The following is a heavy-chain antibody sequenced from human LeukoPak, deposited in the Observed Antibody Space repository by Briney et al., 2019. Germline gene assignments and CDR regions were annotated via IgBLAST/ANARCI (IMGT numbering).Heavy chain of an antibody. D-gene: IGHD3-22*01. Sequence: GGSLRLSCAASGFTFSGSAMHWVRQASGKGLEWVGRIRSKANNYATSYGASVKGRFTISRDDSKNTAYLQMNSLTTEDTALYYCTRRYYFDSSGHYQGDYRGQGTLVTVSS. J-gene: IGHJ4*02. CDR3: TRRYYFDSSGHYQGDY. V-gene: IGHV3-73*01. CDR1: GFTFSGSA. CDR2: IRSKANNYAT.